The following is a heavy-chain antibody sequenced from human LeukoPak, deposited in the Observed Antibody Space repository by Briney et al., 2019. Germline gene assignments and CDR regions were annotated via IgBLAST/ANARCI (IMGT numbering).Heavy chain of an antibody. V-gene: IGHV3-23*01. D-gene: IGHD5-18*01. CDR2: ISGSGGST. CDR1: GFTFTSYA. J-gene: IGHJ4*02. CDR3: ANDGGLDIYGSH. Sequence: GGSLRLSCAAAGFTFTSYAMSWVRQAPGKGLEWVSAISGSGGSTYYADSVKGRCTISRDNSKNRLYVQMNSLRAEDTAVYYCANDGGLDIYGSHWGQGTLVTVSS.